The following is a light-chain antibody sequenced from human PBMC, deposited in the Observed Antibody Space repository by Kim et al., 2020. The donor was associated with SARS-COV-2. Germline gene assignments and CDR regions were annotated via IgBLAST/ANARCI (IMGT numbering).Light chain of an antibody. Sequence: EIVLTQSPGTLSLSPGERATLSCRASQSGSSNYLAWYQQKPGQAPSLLIYGASSRATGIPDRFSGSGSGTDFTLTISRLEPEDFAVYYCQQYGSSPYTFRQGTKLEI. V-gene: IGKV3-20*01. J-gene: IGKJ2*01. CDR3: QQYGSSPYT. CDR1: QSGSSNY. CDR2: GAS.